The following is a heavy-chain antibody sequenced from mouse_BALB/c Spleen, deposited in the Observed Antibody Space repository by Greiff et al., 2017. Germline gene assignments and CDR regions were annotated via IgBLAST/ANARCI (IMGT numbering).Heavy chain of an antibody. Sequence: EVKLMESGGGLVQPGGSLRLSCATSGFTFSDFYMEWVRQPPGKRLEWIAASRNKANDYTTEYSASVKGRFIVSRDTSQSILYLQMNALRAEDTAIYYCARDDYYGSSYGYWYFDVWGAGTTVTVSS. CDR1: GFTFSDFY. D-gene: IGHD1-1*01. CDR2: SRNKANDYTT. J-gene: IGHJ1*01. V-gene: IGHV7-1*02. CDR3: ARDDYYGSSYGYWYFDV.